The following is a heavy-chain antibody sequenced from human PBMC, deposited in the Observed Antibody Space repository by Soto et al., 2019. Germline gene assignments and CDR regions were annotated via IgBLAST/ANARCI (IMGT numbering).Heavy chain of an antibody. Sequence: PSETLSLTCAVYGGSFSGYYWSWIRQPPGKGLEWIGEINHSGNTNYKSSLKSRVTISIDTSKNQFYLKLSSVTAADTAMYYCALNEEREGGTIRFDPWGQGTLVTVSS. V-gene: IGHV4-34*01. J-gene: IGHJ5*02. CDR3: ALNEEREGGTIRFDP. CDR2: INHSGNT. CDR1: GGSFSGYY. D-gene: IGHD1-1*01.